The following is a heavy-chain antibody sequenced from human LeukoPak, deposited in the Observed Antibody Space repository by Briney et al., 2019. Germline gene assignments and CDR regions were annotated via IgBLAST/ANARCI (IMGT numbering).Heavy chain of an antibody. Sequence: GESLKISCKGSGYSFTSYWIGWVRQMPGKGLEWMGIIYPGDSDTRYSPSFQGQVTISADKSISTAYLQWSSLKASDTAMYYCARIRPSTTVVTPWFDPWGQGTLVTVSS. J-gene: IGHJ5*02. CDR3: ARIRPSTTVVTPWFDP. V-gene: IGHV5-51*01. CDR1: GYSFTSYW. CDR2: IYPGDSDT. D-gene: IGHD4-23*01.